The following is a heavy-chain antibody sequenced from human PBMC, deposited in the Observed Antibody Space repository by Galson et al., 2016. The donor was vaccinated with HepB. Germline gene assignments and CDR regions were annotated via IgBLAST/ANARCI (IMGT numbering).Heavy chain of an antibody. D-gene: IGHD1-26*01. CDR2: IYHSGST. CDR3: ARWATVGSMIDY. CDR1: GGSISSDNW. V-gene: IGHV4-4*02. J-gene: IGHJ4*02. Sequence: SETLSLTCAVSGGSISSDNWWSWVRQSPGKGLEWIGEIYHSGSTNYNPSLKSRVTMSVDKSTNQFSLRLSSVTAADTAVYYCARWATVGSMIDYWGQGTLVTVSS.